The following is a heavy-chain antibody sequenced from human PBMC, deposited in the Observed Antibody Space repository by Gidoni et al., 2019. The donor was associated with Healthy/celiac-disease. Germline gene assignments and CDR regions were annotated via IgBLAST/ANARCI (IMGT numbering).Heavy chain of an antibody. Sequence: EVQLVQSGAEVKKPGESLKISCKGSGYSFTSYWIGWVRQMPGKGLEWLGIIYPGDSDTRYSPSFQGQVTISADKSISTAYLQWSSLKASDTAMYYCARHISILRYFDWPDAFDIWGQGTMVTVSS. CDR2: IYPGDSDT. CDR3: ARHISILRYFDWPDAFDI. CDR1: GYSFTSYW. J-gene: IGHJ3*02. D-gene: IGHD3-9*01. V-gene: IGHV5-51*01.